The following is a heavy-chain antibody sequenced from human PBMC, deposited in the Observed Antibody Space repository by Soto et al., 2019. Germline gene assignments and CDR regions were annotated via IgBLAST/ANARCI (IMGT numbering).Heavy chain of an antibody. V-gene: IGHV3-9*01. CDR1: EVSFVDLG. CDR2: ISWNSGSI. J-gene: IGHJ5*02. CDR3: GKSWGSTTSFWFDI. D-gene: IGHD2-2*01. Sequence: ASEVSFVDLGSHWILKTNGKGLEWVSGISWNSGSIAYADSVKGRFTISRDNAKNSLYLQMSSLRPEDTALYYCGKSWGSTTSFWFDICGQGTLVTVSS.